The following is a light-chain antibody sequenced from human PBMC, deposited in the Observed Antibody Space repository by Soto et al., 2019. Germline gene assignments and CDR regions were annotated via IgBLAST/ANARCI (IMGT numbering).Light chain of an antibody. CDR1: SSDVGGYNF. CDR2: EVS. V-gene: IGLV2-8*01. CDR3: SSYAGSNDLHII. J-gene: IGLJ2*01. Sequence: QSALTQPPSASGSPGQSVTISCTGTSSDVGGYNFVSWYQQHPGKAPKLMIYEVSKRPSGVPDRFSGSKSGSTASLTVSGLQAEDEAEYYCSSYAGSNDLHIIFGGGTKLTVL.